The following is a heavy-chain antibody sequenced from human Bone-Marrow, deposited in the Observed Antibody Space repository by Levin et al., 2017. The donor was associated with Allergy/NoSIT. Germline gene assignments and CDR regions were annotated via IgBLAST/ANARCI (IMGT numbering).Heavy chain of an antibody. Sequence: GGSLKLSCVASGFNFRTYAMSWFRQAPGKGLDWVAGLNGSGGTIYYADSVKGRFTISRDNAQNTLYLHMSGLRGDDTGVYYCAPSSGWYALDYWGQGTLVTVAS. J-gene: IGHJ4*02. D-gene: IGHD6-19*01. CDR3: APSSGWYALDY. CDR1: GFNFRTYA. V-gene: IGHV3-23*01. CDR2: LNGSGGTI.